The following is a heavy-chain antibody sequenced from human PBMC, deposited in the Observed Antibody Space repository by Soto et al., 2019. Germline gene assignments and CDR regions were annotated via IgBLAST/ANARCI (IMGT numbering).Heavy chain of an antibody. CDR3: AKDHRGYSGYDGGPFDY. CDR2: ISWNSGSI. V-gene: IGHV3-9*01. Sequence: GGSLRLSCAASGFTFDDYAMHWVRQAPGKGLEWVSGISWNSGSIGYADSVKGRFTISRDNAKNSLYLQMNSLRAEDTALYYCAKDHRGYSGYDGGPFDYWGQGTLVTVSS. J-gene: IGHJ4*02. CDR1: GFTFDDYA. D-gene: IGHD5-12*01.